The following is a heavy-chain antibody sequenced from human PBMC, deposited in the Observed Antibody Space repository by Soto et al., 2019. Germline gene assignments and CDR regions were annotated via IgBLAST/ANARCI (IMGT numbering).Heavy chain of an antibody. CDR1: GGSISSGDYY. CDR2: IYYSGST. V-gene: IGHV4-30-4*01. D-gene: IGHD6-6*01. J-gene: IGHJ6*02. Sequence: SETLSLTCTVSGGSISSGDYYWSWIRQPPGKGLEWIGYIYYSGSTYYNPSLKSRVTISVDTSKNQFSLKLSSVTAADTAVYYCARVILGAHYYYGMDVWGQGTTVTVSS. CDR3: ARVILGAHYYYGMDV.